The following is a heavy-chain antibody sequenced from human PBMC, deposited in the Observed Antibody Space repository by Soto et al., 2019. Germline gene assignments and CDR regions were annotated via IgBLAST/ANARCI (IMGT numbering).Heavy chain of an antibody. J-gene: IGHJ5*02. V-gene: IGHV1-69*06. D-gene: IGHD3-10*01. Sequence: QVQLVQSGAEVKKPGSSVRVSCKVSGGTFISHAINWLRQAPGQGLEWMGVIIPVTETPNNAEKFQGRVTITADKATTTVYMELSSLTFDDTDVYCCARGNKGPGHYGPGSQGWYGPWGQGTLVTVSS. CDR3: ARGNKGPGHYGPGSQGWYGP. CDR1: GGTFISHA. CDR2: IIPVTETP.